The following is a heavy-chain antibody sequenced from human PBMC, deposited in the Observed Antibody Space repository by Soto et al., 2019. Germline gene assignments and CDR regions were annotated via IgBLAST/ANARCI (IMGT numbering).Heavy chain of an antibody. Sequence: SETLSLTCTVSGGSVSSGSYYWSWIRQPPGKGLEWIGYIYYSGSTNYNPSLKSRVTISVDTSKNQFSLKLSSVTAEDTAVYYCARDMHAGFTNYFDPWGQGTLVTVSS. CDR1: GGSVSSGSYY. CDR2: IYYSGST. CDR3: ARDMHAGFTNYFDP. V-gene: IGHV4-61*01. J-gene: IGHJ5*02. D-gene: IGHD4-4*01.